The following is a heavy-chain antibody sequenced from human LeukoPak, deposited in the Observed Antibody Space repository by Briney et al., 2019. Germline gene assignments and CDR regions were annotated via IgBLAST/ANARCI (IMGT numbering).Heavy chain of an antibody. CDR3: ARGLGLLPNWFDP. J-gene: IGHJ5*02. D-gene: IGHD2-15*01. Sequence: GGSLRLSCAASGFTFSSDGMHWVRQAPRKGLEWVAVIWYDGSNKYYADSVKGRFTISRDNSKNTLYLQMNSLRTEDTAVYYCARGLGLLPNWFDPWGQGTLVTVSS. V-gene: IGHV3-33*01. CDR1: GFTFSSDG. CDR2: IWYDGSNK.